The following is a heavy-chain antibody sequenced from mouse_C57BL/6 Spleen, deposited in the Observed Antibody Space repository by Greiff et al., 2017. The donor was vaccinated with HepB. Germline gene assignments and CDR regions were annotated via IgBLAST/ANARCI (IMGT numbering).Heavy chain of an antibody. CDR1: GFNIKDDY. CDR2: IDPENGDT. V-gene: IGHV14-4*01. D-gene: IGHD1-1*01. J-gene: IGHJ2*01. Sequence: EVKLVESGAELVRPGASVKLSCTASGFNIKDDYMHWVKQRPEQGLEWIGWIDPENGDTEYASKFQGKATITADTSSNPAYLQLSSLTSEDTAVYYCTTLIYYYGSSYRDYFDYWGQGTTLTVSS. CDR3: TTLIYYYGSSYRDYFDY.